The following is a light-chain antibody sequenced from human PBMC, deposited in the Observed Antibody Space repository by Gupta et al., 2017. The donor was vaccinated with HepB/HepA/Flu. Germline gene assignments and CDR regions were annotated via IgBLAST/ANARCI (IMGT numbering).Light chain of an antibody. CDR3: AAWDDSLNGAV. J-gene: IGLJ2*01. Sequence: QSVLTQPPSASGTPGQRVTISCSGSSANIGSNTVNWYQQLPGTAPKLLIYTNNQRPSGVPDRFSGSKSATSASLAISGLQSEDEADYYCAAWDDSLNGAVFGGGTKLSVL. CDR1: SANIGSNT. CDR2: TNN. V-gene: IGLV1-44*01.